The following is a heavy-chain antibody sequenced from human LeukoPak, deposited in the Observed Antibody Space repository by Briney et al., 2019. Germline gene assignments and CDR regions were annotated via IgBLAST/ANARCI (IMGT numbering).Heavy chain of an antibody. V-gene: IGHV3-21*01. Sequence: GGSLRLSCAASGFTFDDYGMNWVRQAPGKGRGWVSSISSSSSYIYYADSVKGRFTISRDNAKNSLYLQMNSLRAEDTAVYYCARAPNYYDSTGYPHWYFDLWGRGTPVTVSS. J-gene: IGHJ2*01. CDR2: ISSSSSYI. D-gene: IGHD3-22*01. CDR3: ARAPNYYDSTGYPHWYFDL. CDR1: GFTFDDYG.